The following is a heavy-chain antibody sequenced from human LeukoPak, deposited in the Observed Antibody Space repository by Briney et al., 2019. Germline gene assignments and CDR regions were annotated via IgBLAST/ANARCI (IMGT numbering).Heavy chain of an antibody. CDR2: IIPNLGTT. D-gene: IGHD3-22*01. J-gene: IGHJ4*02. V-gene: IGHV1-69*04. CDR1: GGTSNSHA. CDR3: ATTNDGGGYQWGDFFDF. Sequence: SVKASCKASGGTSNSHAISWVRQAPGQGLEWMGRIIPNLGTTNRAQNFQDRVTLTADKSTNTAYMELTSLTSDDTAVYYCATTNDGGGYQWGDFFDFWGQGTLVIVSS.